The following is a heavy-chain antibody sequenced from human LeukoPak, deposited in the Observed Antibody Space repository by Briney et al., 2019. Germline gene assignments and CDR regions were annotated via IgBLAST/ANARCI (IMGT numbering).Heavy chain of an antibody. CDR3: ARDQIRWNGRAFDI. Sequence: GSLRLSCAASGFTFSSYGMHWVRQAPGKGLEWVAVIWYDGSNKYYADSVKGRFTISRDNSKNTLYLQMNSLRAEDTAVYYCARDQIRWNGRAFDIWGQGTMVTVSS. D-gene: IGHD1-1*01. CDR2: IWYDGSNK. V-gene: IGHV3-33*01. CDR1: GFTFSSYG. J-gene: IGHJ3*02.